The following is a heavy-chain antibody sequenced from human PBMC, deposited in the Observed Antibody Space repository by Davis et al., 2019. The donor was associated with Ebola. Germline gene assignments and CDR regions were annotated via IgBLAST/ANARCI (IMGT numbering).Heavy chain of an antibody. J-gene: IGHJ4*02. Sequence: GESLKISCAASGFTFSSYATSWVRQAPGKGLEWVSAISGSGGSTYYADSVKGRFTISRDNSKNTLYLQMNSLRAEDTAVYYCAKTDCSGGSCYLFDYWGQGTLVTVSS. V-gene: IGHV3-23*01. CDR1: GFTFSSYA. CDR3: AKTDCSGGSCYLFDY. D-gene: IGHD2-15*01. CDR2: ISGSGGST.